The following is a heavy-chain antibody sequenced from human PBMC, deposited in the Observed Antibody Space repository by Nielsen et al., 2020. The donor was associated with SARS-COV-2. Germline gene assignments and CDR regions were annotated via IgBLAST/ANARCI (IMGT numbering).Heavy chain of an antibody. Sequence: SVKVSCKATGFTFTSSAMQWVRQARGQRLEWIGWIVVGSGNTNYAQKFQERVTITRDMSTSTAYMELSSLRSEDTAVYYCAASLLDRWELLDYYYYGMDVWGQGTTVTVSS. V-gene: IGHV1-58*02. D-gene: IGHD1-26*01. J-gene: IGHJ6*02. CDR2: IVVGSGNT. CDR1: GFTFTSSA. CDR3: AASLLDRWELLDYYYYGMDV.